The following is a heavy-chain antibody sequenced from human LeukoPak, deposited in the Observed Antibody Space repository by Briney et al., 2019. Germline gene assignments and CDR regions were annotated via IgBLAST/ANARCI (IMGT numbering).Heavy chain of an antibody. CDR3: ARLYSSSLGLDY. Sequence: PGGSLRLSCAASGFTFSSYWMHWVRQAPGKELVWVSRINSDGSSTTYADSVKGRFTISRDNAKNTLYLQMNSLRAEDTAVYYCARLYSSSLGLDYWGQGILVTVSS. CDR1: GFTFSSYW. CDR2: INSDGSST. D-gene: IGHD6-6*01. J-gene: IGHJ4*02. V-gene: IGHV3-74*01.